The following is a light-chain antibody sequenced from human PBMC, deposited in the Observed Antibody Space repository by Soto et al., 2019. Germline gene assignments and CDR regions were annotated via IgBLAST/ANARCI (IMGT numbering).Light chain of an antibody. CDR2: GAS. J-gene: IGKJ1*01. V-gene: IGKV3-15*01. Sequence: TVLTQSPGTLSLSPGERATXXXXXSQNVTSNLLVWYQQHPGQAPRLLIYGASTRATGIPARFSGSGSGTEFTLTISNLQSEDFVVYYCQQYNNWPSTFGQGTKVDIK. CDR1: QNVTSN. CDR3: QQYNNWPST.